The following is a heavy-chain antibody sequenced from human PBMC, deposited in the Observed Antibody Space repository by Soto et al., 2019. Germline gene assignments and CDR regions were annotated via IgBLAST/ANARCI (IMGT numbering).Heavy chain of an antibody. D-gene: IGHD4-4*01. CDR3: ARGRNSNYGGNWFDP. J-gene: IGHJ5*02. V-gene: IGHV1-8*01. CDR1: GYTFTSYD. CDR2: MNPNSGNT. Sequence: ASVKVSCKASGYTFTSYDINWVRQATGQGLEWMGWMNPNSGNTGYAQKFQGRVTMTRNTSISTAYMELSSLRSEDTAVYYCARGRNSNYGGNWFDPWGQGTLVTVSS.